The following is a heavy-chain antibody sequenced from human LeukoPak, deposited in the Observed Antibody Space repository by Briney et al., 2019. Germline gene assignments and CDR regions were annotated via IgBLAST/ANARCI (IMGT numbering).Heavy chain of an antibody. D-gene: IGHD3-10*01. J-gene: IGHJ4*02. Sequence: PGRSLRLSCAASGFTFSSYGMHWVRQAPGKGLEWVAVIWYDGSNNYYADSVKGRFTISRDNSKNTLYLQMNSLRAEDTAVYYCARGLLWFGELSPTLDYWGQGTLVTVSS. CDR2: IWYDGSNN. CDR1: GFTFSSYG. V-gene: IGHV3-33*01. CDR3: ARGLLWFGELSPTLDY.